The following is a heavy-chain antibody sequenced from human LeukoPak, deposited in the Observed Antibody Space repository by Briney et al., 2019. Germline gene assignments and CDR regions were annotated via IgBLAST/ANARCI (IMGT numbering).Heavy chain of an antibody. CDR2: IYYSGST. D-gene: IGHD2-15*01. V-gene: IGHV4-38-2*02. Sequence: SETLSLTCTVSGYSISSGYYWGWIRQPPGKGLEWIGSIYYSGSTYYNPSLKSRVTISVDTSKNQFSLKLSSVTAADTAVYYCARQQYLGYCSGGSCYGWFDPWGQGTLVTVSS. J-gene: IGHJ5*02. CDR1: GYSISSGYY. CDR3: ARQQYLGYCSGGSCYGWFDP.